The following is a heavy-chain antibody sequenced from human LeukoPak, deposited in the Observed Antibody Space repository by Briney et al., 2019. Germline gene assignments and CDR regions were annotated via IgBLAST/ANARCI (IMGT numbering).Heavy chain of an antibody. CDR3: AREHSSYGSYWDY. J-gene: IGHJ4*02. CDR1: GFTFSSYS. V-gene: IGHV3-48*04. CDR2: ISSSSSTI. D-gene: IGHD1-26*01. Sequence: GGSLRLSCAASGFTFSSYSMNWVRQAPGKGLEWVSYISSSSSTIYYADSVKGRFTISRDNAKNSLYLQMNSLRAEDTAVYYCAREHSSYGSYWDYWGQGTLVTVSS.